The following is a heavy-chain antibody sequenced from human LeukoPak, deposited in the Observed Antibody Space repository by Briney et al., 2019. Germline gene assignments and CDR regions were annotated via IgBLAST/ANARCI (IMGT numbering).Heavy chain of an antibody. CDR1: GFTFSSYG. CDR2: IRYDGSNK. J-gene: IGHJ6*03. V-gene: IGHV3-30*02. Sequence: GGSLRLSCAASGFTFSSYGMHWVRQAPGKGLEWVAFIRYDGSNKYYADSVKGRFTISRDNSKNTLYLQMNSLRAEDTAVYYCAKGVRITMVRGGKVPTYYMDVWGKGTTVTISS. D-gene: IGHD3-10*01. CDR3: AKGVRITMVRGGKVPTYYMDV.